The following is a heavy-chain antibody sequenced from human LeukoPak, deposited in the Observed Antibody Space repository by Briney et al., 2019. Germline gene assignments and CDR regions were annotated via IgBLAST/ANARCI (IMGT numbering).Heavy chain of an antibody. Sequence: GGSLRLSCAASGFTFRSYWMSWVRQAPGKGLEWVANIKQDGSVKYYVDSVKGRFTISRDNAKNSLYLQMNSLRAEDTAVYYCARDSDPVPHVFDGDAFDVWGQGTMVTVSS. CDR1: GFTFRSYW. CDR3: ARDSDPVPHVFDGDAFDV. J-gene: IGHJ3*01. CDR2: IKQDGSVK. V-gene: IGHV3-7*01. D-gene: IGHD1-1*01.